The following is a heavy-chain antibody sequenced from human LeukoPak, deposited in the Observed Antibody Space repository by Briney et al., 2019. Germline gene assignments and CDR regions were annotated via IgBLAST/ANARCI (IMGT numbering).Heavy chain of an antibody. J-gene: IGHJ4*02. CDR1: GFTFNNYF. CDR2: ISSSAVST. D-gene: IGHD2-2*01. CDR3: ARYCSGASCYSGLDY. V-gene: IGHV3-23*01. Sequence: GGSLRLSCAASGFTFNNYFMTWVRQAPGKGLEWVSTISSSAVSTYYAGFVKGLFTISRDNSKNTLYLQMNSLRADDTAVYYCARYCSGASCYSGLDYWGQGTLVTVSS.